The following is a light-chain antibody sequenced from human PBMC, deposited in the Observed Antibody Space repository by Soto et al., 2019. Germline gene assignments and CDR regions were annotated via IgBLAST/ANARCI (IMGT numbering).Light chain of an antibody. J-gene: IGLJ2*01. CDR3: SSYTSSTTVV. CDR1: SSDVGGYNY. Sequence: ALTQPASVSGSPGQSITISCTGTSSDVGGYNYVSWYQQHPGKAPKLMIYDVSNRPSGVSNRFSGSKSGNTASLTISGLQAEDEADYYCSSYTSSTTVVFGGGTKLTVL. CDR2: DVS. V-gene: IGLV2-14*01.